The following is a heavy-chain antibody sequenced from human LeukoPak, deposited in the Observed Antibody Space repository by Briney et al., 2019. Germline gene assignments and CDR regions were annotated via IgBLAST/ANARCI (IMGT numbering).Heavy chain of an antibody. Sequence: GASVKVSCKASGGTFSSYAISWVRQAPGQGLEWRGGIIPIFGTANYAQKFQGRVTITTDESTSTAYMELSSLRSEDTAVYYCARSSLLEGPYYYYYYYMDVWGKGTTVTVSS. D-gene: IGHD2-2*01. CDR1: GGTFSSYA. V-gene: IGHV1-69*05. CDR2: IIPIFGTA. J-gene: IGHJ6*03. CDR3: ARSSLLEGPYYYYYYYMDV.